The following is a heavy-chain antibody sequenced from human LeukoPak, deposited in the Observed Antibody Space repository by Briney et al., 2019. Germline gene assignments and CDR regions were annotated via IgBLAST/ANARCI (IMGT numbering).Heavy chain of an antibody. J-gene: IGHJ4*02. V-gene: IGHV3-20*04. Sequence: GGSLRLSCAASGFTFDDYVMSWVRHAPGKGLEWVSGINWNGGSIDYAGSVKGRFTISRDDAKNSLYLQMSSLRAEDTALYYCARGYCSGGSCRRMDYWGQGTLVTVSS. CDR2: INWNGGSI. CDR3: ARGYCSGGSCRRMDY. D-gene: IGHD2-15*01. CDR1: GFTFDDYV.